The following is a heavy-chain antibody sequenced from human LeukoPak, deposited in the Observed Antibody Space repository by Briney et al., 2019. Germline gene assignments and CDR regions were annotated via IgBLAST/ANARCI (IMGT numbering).Heavy chain of an antibody. Sequence: SCKASGGTFSSYAMSWVRQAPGKGLEWVSAISGSGGSTYYADSVKGRFTISRDNSKNTLYLQMNSLRAEDTAVYYCAAYSSCDYWGQGTLVTVSS. D-gene: IGHD6-6*01. CDR1: GGTFSSYA. CDR2: ISGSGGST. J-gene: IGHJ4*02. CDR3: AAYSSCDY. V-gene: IGHV3-23*01.